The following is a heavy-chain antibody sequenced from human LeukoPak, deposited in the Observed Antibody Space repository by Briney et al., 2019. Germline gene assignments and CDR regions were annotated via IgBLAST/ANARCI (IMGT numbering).Heavy chain of an antibody. J-gene: IGHJ4*02. CDR3: AREYYYDISGYLLDY. V-gene: IGHV3-74*01. D-gene: IGHD3-22*01. CDR1: GFSFSTYW. Sequence: GGSLRLSCAASGFSFSTYWMHWVRQAPGEGLVWVSRINNDGSSTSYADSVKGRFTISRDNSQNTLYLQMNSLRAEDTAVYYCAREYYYDISGYLLDYWGQGTLVTVSS. CDR2: INNDGSST.